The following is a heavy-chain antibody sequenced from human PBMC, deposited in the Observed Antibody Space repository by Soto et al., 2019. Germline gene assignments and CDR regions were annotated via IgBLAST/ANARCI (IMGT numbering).Heavy chain of an antibody. D-gene: IGHD2-21*02. CDR2: IHPSGGVS. V-gene: IGHV1-46*02. CDR1: GYTLNTYY. Sequence: QVQLVQSGAEVKKPGASVKVSCKPSGYTLNTYYLHWVRQAPGQGLEWMGIIHPSGGVSTYGQECLGRVNMTRDTSTSTVFMEFSSLRSADTVVYYCARGGHIAVVTASFDYCGQGTLVTVSS. CDR3: ARGGHIAVVTASFDY. J-gene: IGHJ4*02.